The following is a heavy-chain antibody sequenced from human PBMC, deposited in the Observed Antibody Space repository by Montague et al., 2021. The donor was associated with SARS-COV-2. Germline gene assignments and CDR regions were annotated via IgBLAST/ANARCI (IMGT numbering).Heavy chain of an antibody. Sequence: PALVKPTQTLTLTCTFSGFSLSTPNVGVGWIRQPPGKALEWVAVIYSNDEKGYSPSLRNRLTITKDTAKNQVVLSLTYVDPVDTATYYCAHLIRYYDIFTGIPFDYWGQGSQVTVSS. J-gene: IGHJ4*02. CDR3: AHLIRYYDIFTGIPFDY. CDR1: GFSLSTPNVG. CDR2: IYSNDEK. V-gene: IGHV2-5*01. D-gene: IGHD3-9*01.